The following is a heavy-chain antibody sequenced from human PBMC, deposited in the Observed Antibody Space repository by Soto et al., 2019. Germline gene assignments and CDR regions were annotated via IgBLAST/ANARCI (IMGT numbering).Heavy chain of an antibody. CDR3: ARDQLYYNDISGRPLNAFDV. CDR2: IIDSGGST. CDR1: GFTFSSCA. Sequence: HPGGSLRLSCAASGFTFSSCAMGWVRQAPGKGLEWVSDIIDSGGSTYYADSVKGRFTISRDNAKNSLYLQMNSLRAEDTAVYYYARDQLYYNDISGRPLNAFDVWGRGTMVTVSS. J-gene: IGHJ3*01. D-gene: IGHD3-22*01. V-gene: IGHV3-23*01.